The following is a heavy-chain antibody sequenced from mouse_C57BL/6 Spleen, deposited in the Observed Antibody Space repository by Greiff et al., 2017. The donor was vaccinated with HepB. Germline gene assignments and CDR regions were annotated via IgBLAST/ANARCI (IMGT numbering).Heavy chain of an antibody. D-gene: IGHD1-1*01. CDR3: ARRDGSPYFDY. Sequence: QVQLQQPGAELVKPGASVKLSCKASGYTFTSYWMQWVKQRPGQGLEWIGEIDPSDSYTNYNQKFKGKATLTVDTSSSTAYMQLSSLTSEDSAVYDCARRDGSPYFDYWGQGTTLTVSS. V-gene: IGHV1-50*01. CDR1: GYTFTSYW. CDR2: IDPSDSYT. J-gene: IGHJ2*01.